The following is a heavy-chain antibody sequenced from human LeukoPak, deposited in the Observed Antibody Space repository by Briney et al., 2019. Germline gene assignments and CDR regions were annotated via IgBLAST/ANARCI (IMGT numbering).Heavy chain of an antibody. CDR2: ISGSGGST. CDR1: GFTSSSYA. V-gene: IGHV3-23*01. Sequence: PGGSLRLSCAASGFTSSSYAMSWVRQAPGKGLEWVSAISGSGGSTYYADSVKGRFTISRDNSKNTLYLQMNSLRAEDTAVYYCTKAFASGSRAFDYWGQGTLVTVSS. CDR3: TKAFASGSRAFDY. D-gene: IGHD3-10*01. J-gene: IGHJ4*02.